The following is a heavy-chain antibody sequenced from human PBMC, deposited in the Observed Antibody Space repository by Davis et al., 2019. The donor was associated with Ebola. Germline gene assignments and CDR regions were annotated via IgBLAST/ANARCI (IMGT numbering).Heavy chain of an antibody. CDR3: ARDSYYGSVYYYGMDV. V-gene: IGHV1-18*01. Sequence: SVKVSCKASGYTFTSYGISWVRQAPGQGLEWMGWISAYNGNTNYAQKLQGRVTMTTDTSTSTAYMELSSLRSDDPAVYYCARDSYYGSVYYYGMDVWGQGTTVTVSS. J-gene: IGHJ6*02. D-gene: IGHD3-10*01. CDR1: GYTFTSYG. CDR2: ISAYNGNT.